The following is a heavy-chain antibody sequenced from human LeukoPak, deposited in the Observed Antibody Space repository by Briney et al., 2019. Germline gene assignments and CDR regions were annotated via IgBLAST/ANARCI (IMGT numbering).Heavy chain of an antibody. D-gene: IGHD6-25*01. V-gene: IGHV3-23*01. CDR1: GFTFTNFA. CDR3: AKHLYSRGGFDY. CDR2: ISDSNGRT. J-gene: IGHJ4*02. Sequence: VGSLRLSCAASGFTFTNFAMNGGRQAPGKGLEWVSTISDSNGRTYYAGSVKGRFTISRDNSKNTLYLHMNSLRADDTAVYYCAKHLYSRGGFDYWGQGTLVTVSS.